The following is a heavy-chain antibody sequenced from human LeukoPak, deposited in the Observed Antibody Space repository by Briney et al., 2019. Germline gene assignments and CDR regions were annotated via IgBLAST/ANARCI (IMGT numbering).Heavy chain of an antibody. V-gene: IGHV5-51*01. CDR3: ARQGLWFGELTAVDV. J-gene: IGHJ6*02. CDR1: GYSFTSYW. Sequence: GESLQISCKGSGYSFTSYWIGWVRQMPGKGLEWMGIIYPGDSDTRYSPSFQGQVTISADKSISTAYLQWSSLKASDTAMYYCARQGLWFGELTAVDVWGQGTTVTVSS. CDR2: IYPGDSDT. D-gene: IGHD3-10*01.